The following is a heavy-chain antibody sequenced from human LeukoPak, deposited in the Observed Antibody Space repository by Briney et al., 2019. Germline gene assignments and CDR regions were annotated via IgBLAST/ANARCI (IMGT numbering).Heavy chain of an antibody. CDR3: ARYAALSGPNWLDP. CDR2: IRYNGNT. D-gene: IGHD6-19*01. CDR1: GGSIIGYW. J-gene: IGHJ5*02. V-gene: IGHV4-59*01. Sequence: SETLSLTCTVSGGSIIGYWWSWIRQPPGKGLEWIGNIRYNGNTYSNPSFKSRVTISVDTSKNQFSMKLSSVTAADTAMYYCARYAALSGPNWLDPWGRGTLVTVSS.